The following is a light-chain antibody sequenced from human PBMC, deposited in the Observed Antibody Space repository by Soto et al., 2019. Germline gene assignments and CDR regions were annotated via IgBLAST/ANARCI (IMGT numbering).Light chain of an antibody. CDR3: QQYYSRPWT. Sequence: DIQMTQSPSTLSASVGDRVTITCRASQSISNWLAWYQQKPGKAPKLLIYKASSLESGVPSRFSGSGSGTEFTLTISSLQPEDVAIYYCQQYYSRPWTFGQGTKVDNK. CDR2: KAS. V-gene: IGKV1-5*03. J-gene: IGKJ1*01. CDR1: QSISNW.